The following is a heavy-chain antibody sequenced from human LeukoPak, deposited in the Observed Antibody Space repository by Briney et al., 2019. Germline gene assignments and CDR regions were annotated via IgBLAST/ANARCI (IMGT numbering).Heavy chain of an antibody. D-gene: IGHD3-10*01. V-gene: IGHV3-11*01. CDR2: ISSSGSTI. CDR1: GFTFSDYY. Sequence: GGSLRLSCAASGFTFSDYYMSWIRQAPGKGLEWVSYISSSGSTIYYADSVKGRFTISRDNAKNSLYLQMNSLRAEDTAVYYCARSIGYYGAGTTGRYFDYWGQGTLVTVSS. J-gene: IGHJ4*02. CDR3: ARSIGYYGAGTTGRYFDY.